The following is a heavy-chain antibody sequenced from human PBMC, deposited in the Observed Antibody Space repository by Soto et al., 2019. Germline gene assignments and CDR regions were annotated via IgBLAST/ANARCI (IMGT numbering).Heavy chain of an antibody. J-gene: IGHJ2*01. V-gene: IGHV4-31*03. CDR2: IYYSGST. D-gene: IGHD3-22*01. Sequence: QVQLQESGPGLVKPSQTLSLTCTVSGGSISSGGYYWSWIRQHPGKGLEWIGYIYYSGSTYYNPSLKSRVTISVDTSKNQFSLKLSSVTAADTAVYYCARLGDSSGYWKYFDLWGRGTLVTVSS. CDR3: ARLGDSSGYWKYFDL. CDR1: GGSISSGGYY.